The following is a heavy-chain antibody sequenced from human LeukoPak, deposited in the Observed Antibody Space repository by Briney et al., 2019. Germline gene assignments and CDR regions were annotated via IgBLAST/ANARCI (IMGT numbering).Heavy chain of an antibody. J-gene: IGHJ6*03. D-gene: IGHD3-10*01. V-gene: IGHV4-59*01. CDR2: IYYSGGT. CDR3: ARGFHYYYYMDV. CDR1: GGSISSYY. Sequence: SETLSLTCTVSGGSISSYYWSWIRQPPGKGLEWIGYIYYSGGTNYNPSLKSRVTISVDTSKNQFSLKLSSVTAADTAVYYCARGFHYYYYMDVWGKGTTVTISS.